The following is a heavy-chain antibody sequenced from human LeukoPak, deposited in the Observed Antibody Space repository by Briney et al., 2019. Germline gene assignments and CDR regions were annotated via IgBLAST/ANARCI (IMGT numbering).Heavy chain of an antibody. CDR3: ARARYVNSFYAFDI. Sequence: SETLSLTCTVSGGSISSYYWSWIRLPPGKGLEWIGYLSKSGNTNYSPSLKCRVTLLGDKTIHQSFLKLSSVTAADTAVYYCARARYVNSFYAFDIWGQGTFVTVSS. V-gene: IGHV4-59*01. CDR1: GGSISSYY. J-gene: IGHJ3*02. CDR2: LSKSGNT. D-gene: IGHD3-9*01.